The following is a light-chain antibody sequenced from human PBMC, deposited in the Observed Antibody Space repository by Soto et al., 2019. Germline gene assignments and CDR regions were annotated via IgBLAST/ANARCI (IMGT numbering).Light chain of an antibody. CDR3: QQYGSSPWT. V-gene: IGKV3-20*01. Sequence: EIVLTQSPGTLSLSPGERATLSCRASQSVSSTYLAWYQQKPGQAPRLLIYGPSGRATGIPDRFSGSGSGTDFTLSITRLEPEDFAVYYCQQYGSSPWTFGKGTKVDIK. J-gene: IGKJ1*01. CDR1: QSVSSTY. CDR2: GPS.